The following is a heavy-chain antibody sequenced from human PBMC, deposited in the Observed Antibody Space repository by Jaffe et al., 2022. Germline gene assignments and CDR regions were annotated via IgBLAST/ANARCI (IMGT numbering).Heavy chain of an antibody. V-gene: IGHV3-30*02. J-gene: IGHJ5*02. CDR2: IWYDGSDK. Sequence: QVQLVESGGGVVQPGGSLRLSCAASGFTFSTYGMHWVRQAPGKGLEWVAFIWYDGSDKNYADSVRGRFTISRDNSKNTLYLQLNSLRAEDTAVYYCAKNIYSSSLGWFDPWGQGTLVTVSS. CDR3: AKNIYSSSLGWFDP. D-gene: IGHD6-13*01. CDR1: GFTFSTYG.